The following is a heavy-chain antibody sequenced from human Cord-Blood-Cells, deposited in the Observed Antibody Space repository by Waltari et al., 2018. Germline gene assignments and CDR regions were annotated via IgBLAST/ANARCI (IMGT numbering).Heavy chain of an antibody. CDR2: IIPILGIA. CDR3: ASWNFVGSSNPSYYYYYMDV. CDR1: GGTFSSYA. V-gene: IGHV1-69*09. D-gene: IGHD6-6*01. Sequence: QVQLVQSGAEVKKPGSSVKVSCKASGGTFSSYAISWVRQAPGQGLEWMGRIIPILGIANYAQKFQGRVTITADKSTSTAYMELSSLRSEDTAVYYCASWNFVGSSNPSYYYYYMDVWGKGTTVTVSS. J-gene: IGHJ6*03.